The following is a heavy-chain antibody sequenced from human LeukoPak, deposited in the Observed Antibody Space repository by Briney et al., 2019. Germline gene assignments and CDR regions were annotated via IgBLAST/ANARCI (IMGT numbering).Heavy chain of an antibody. J-gene: IGHJ4*02. Sequence: GGSLRLSCVVSGFSFSDYWMHWVRKAPGKGLVWVSGIKTDGSDRRYADFVKGRFTISRDNAKSSLYLQMNSLRTEDTALYYCAKDRGVGIYYFDTWGQGTLVTVSS. D-gene: IGHD1-26*01. CDR2: IKTDGSDR. CDR1: GFSFSDYW. V-gene: IGHV3-74*01. CDR3: AKDRGVGIYYFDT.